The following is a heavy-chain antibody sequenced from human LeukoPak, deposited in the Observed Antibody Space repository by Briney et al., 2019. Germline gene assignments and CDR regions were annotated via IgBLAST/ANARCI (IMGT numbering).Heavy chain of an antibody. V-gene: IGHV3-66*01. D-gene: IGHD3-10*01. CDR3: ARGNFYSGSGSSPLDY. CDR1: GFTVSSNY. Sequence: PGGSLRLSCAASGFTVSSNYMSWVRQAPGKGLEWVSVIYSGGSTYYADSVKGRFTISRDNAKNTLFLQMNSLGAEDSAVYYCARGNFYSGSGSSPLDYWGQGTLVTVSS. J-gene: IGHJ4*02. CDR2: IYSGGST.